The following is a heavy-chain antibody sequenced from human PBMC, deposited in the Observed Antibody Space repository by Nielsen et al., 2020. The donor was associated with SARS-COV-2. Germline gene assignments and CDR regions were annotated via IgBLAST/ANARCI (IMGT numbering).Heavy chain of an antibody. CDR3: ASQLANYAFDI. CDR1: GLPFSNNG. J-gene: IGHJ3*02. V-gene: IGHV3-30*03. D-gene: IGHD2-2*01. Sequence: GESLKISCAASGLPFSNNGMHWVRQAPGKGLEWVAVISYDGSNKYYADSVKGRFTISRDNSKNTLYLQMNSLRAEDTAVYYCASQLANYAFDIWGQGTMVTVSS. CDR2: ISYDGSNK.